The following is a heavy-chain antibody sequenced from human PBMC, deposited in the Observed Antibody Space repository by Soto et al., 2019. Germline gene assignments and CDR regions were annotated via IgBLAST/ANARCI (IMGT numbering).Heavy chain of an antibody. CDR1: GFTFSSYG. V-gene: IGHV3-30*03. Sequence: GGSLRLSCAASGFTFSSYGMHWVRQAPGKGLEWVAVISYDGSNKYYADSVKGRFTISRDNSKNTLYLQMNSLRAEDTAVYYCATKIHYSGSYVVAFDIWGQGTMVTVS. CDR2: ISYDGSNK. D-gene: IGHD1-26*01. CDR3: ATKIHYSGSYVVAFDI. J-gene: IGHJ3*02.